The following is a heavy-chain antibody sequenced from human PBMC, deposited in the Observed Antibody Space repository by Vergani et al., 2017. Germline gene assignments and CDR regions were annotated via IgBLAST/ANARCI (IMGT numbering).Heavy chain of an antibody. D-gene: IGHD3-10*01. CDR3: ARMGVRGVIPFDY. CDR1: GGSISNHY. V-gene: IGHV4-59*08. Sequence: QVQLQESGPGLVKPSETLSLTCTVSGGSISNHYWSWIRQPPGKGLEWIGYIYYSGSTNYNPSLKSRVTISLDTSTNQFSLKLSSVTAADTAVYYGARMGVRGVIPFDYWSQGTLVTVSS. J-gene: IGHJ4*02. CDR2: IYYSGST.